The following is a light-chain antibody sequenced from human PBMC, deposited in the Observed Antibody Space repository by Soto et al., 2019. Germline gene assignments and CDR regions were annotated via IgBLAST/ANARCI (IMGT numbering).Light chain of an antibody. Sequence: QPVLTQPPSVSGAPGQRVTISCTGSSSNIGAGYDVHWYQQLPGTAPKLLIYGDSNRPSGVPDRFSGSKSGTSASLAITGFQAEDEADYSCQSYDCSLNDRVFGTGTKVTVL. J-gene: IGLJ1*01. CDR1: SSNIGAGYD. CDR2: GDS. CDR3: QSYDCSLNDRV. V-gene: IGLV1-40*01.